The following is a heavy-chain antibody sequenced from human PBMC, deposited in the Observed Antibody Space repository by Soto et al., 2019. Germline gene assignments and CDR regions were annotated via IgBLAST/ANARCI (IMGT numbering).Heavy chain of an antibody. CDR3: ARDRWGNTYGSPDY. V-gene: IGHV3-74*01. D-gene: IGHD5-18*01. CDR2: LSSDGTSR. Sequence: GGSLRLSCVASGFTFSSHWMHWVRQVPGKGLVWVSRLSSDGTSRDYADSVRGRFTISRDNAKNTLYLQMNSLGAEDTAMYYCARDRWGNTYGSPDYWGQGTLVTVSS. J-gene: IGHJ4*02. CDR1: GFTFSSHW.